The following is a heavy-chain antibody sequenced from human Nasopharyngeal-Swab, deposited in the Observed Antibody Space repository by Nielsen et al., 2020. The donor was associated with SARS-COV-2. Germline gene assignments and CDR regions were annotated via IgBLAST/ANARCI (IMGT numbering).Heavy chain of an antibody. J-gene: IGHJ4*02. V-gene: IGHV4-39*01. Sequence: SETLSLTCTVSGGSIGSSSYYWGWIRQPPGKGLEWIGSIYYSGSTYYNPSLKSRVTISVDTSKNQFSLKLSSVTAADTAVYYCARHRYSSSWSRYFDYWGQGTLVTVSS. CDR3: ARHRYSSSWSRYFDY. CDR2: IYYSGST. CDR1: GGSIGSSSYY. D-gene: IGHD6-13*01.